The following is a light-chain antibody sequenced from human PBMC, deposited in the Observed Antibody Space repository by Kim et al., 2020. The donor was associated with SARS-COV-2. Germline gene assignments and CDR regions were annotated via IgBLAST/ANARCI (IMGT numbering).Light chain of an antibody. CDR3: NSRDSSGNRV. CDR1: SLRSYY. V-gene: IGLV3-19*01. Sequence: SSELTQDPAVSVALGQTVRITCQGDSLRSYYANWYQQKPGQAPVLVIYDKNNRPSGIPDRFSGSSSGDTASLTITGAQAEDEADYYCNSRDSSGNRVFGG. J-gene: IGLJ3*02. CDR2: DKN.